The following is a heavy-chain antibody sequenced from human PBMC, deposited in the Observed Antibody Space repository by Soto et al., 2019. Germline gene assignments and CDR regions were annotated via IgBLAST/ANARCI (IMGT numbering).Heavy chain of an antibody. CDR1: GDTDTNYV. D-gene: IGHD3-16*01. Sequence: QVQLVQSGAEVKKPGSSVKVSCKASGDTDTNYVISWVRQAPGQGLEWMGGIFPKFGTTYSAQKLQDRLTITADERTSTVYTHRSSRRLDCTAVYYCETEMTFGKLAVVWGQGTKVTVSS. CDR2: IFPKFGTT. V-gene: IGHV1-69*01. J-gene: IGHJ6*02. CDR3: ETEMTFGKLAVV.